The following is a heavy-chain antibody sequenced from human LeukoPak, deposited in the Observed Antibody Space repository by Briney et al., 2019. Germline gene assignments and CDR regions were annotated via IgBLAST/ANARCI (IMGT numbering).Heavy chain of an antibody. V-gene: IGHV4-34*01. J-gene: IGHJ6*02. CDR2: INHSGST. CDR1: GGPFSGYY. CDR3: ARGARDIVVVPAATQYYYGMDV. Sequence: PSETLSLTCAVYGGPFSGYYWSWIRQPPGKGLEWIGEINHSGSTNYNPSLKSRVTISVDTSKNQFSLKLSSVTAADTAVYYCARGARDIVVVPAATQYYYGMDVWGQGTTVTVSS. D-gene: IGHD2-2*01.